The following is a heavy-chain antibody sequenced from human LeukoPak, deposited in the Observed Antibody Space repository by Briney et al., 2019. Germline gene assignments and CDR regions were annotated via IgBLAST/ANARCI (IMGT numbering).Heavy chain of an antibody. Sequence: GGSLRLSCAASGFTFSSYAMSWVRQAPGKGLEWVSAISGSGGSTYYADSVKGRFTISRDNSKNTLYLQMNSLRAEDTAVYYCAKGDVDSSSWYQSGYYYYYGMDVWGQGTTVTVSS. CDR2: ISGSGGST. D-gene: IGHD6-13*01. CDR3: AKGDVDSSSWYQSGYYYYYGMDV. V-gene: IGHV3-23*01. CDR1: GFTFSSYA. J-gene: IGHJ6*02.